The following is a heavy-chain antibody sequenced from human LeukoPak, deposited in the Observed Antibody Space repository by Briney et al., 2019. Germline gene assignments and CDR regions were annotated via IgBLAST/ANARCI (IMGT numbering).Heavy chain of an antibody. Sequence: TGGSLRLSCAASRFTFSGYEMNWVRQAPGKGLEWVANIKQDGSEKYYVDSVKGRFTISRDNAKNSLYLQMNSLRAEDTAVYYCARKAGTGIHYYYYMDVWGKGTTVTVSS. CDR1: RFTFSGYE. CDR3: ARKAGTGIHYYYYMDV. D-gene: IGHD6-13*01. V-gene: IGHV3-7*01. CDR2: IKQDGSEK. J-gene: IGHJ6*03.